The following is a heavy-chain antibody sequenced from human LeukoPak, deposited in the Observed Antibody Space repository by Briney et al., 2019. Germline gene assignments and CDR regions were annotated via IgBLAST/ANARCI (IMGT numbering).Heavy chain of an antibody. CDR3: ARRSSGNFDY. V-gene: IGHV4-39*01. D-gene: IGHD6-19*01. CDR1: GGSISSSSYY. Sequence: SETLSLTCTVSGGSISSSSYYWGWIRQPPGKGLEWIGSIYYSGSTYYNPSLKSRVTISVDTSKNQFSLKLSSVTAADTAVYYCARRSSGNFDYWGQGTLVTVSS. CDR2: IYYSGST. J-gene: IGHJ4*02.